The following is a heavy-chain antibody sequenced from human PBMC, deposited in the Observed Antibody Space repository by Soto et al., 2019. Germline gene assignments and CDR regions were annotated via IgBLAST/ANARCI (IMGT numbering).Heavy chain of an antibody. CDR3: TRPVRYYDFWSGSQPYYGMDV. Sequence: GGSLRLSCAASGFTFSGSAMHWVRQASGKGLEWVGRIRSKANSYATAYAASVKGRFTISRDDSKNTAYLQMNSLKTEDTAVYYCTRPVRYYDFWSGSQPYYGMDVWGQGTTVTVSS. CDR1: GFTFSGSA. V-gene: IGHV3-73*01. J-gene: IGHJ6*02. D-gene: IGHD3-3*01. CDR2: IRSKANSYAT.